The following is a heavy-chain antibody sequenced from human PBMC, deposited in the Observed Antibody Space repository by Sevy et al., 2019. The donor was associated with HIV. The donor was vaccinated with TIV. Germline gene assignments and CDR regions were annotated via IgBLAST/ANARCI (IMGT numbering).Heavy chain of an antibody. CDR2: ISRVGDNT. J-gene: IGHJ4*02. CDR1: ASTFSSYA. V-gene: IGHV3-23*01. Sequence: GGSLRLSCEVPASTFSSYAMSWVRQAPGKGLEWVSAISRVGDNTYYADSVKGRCTISRDNSKNTLYLQMNSLRGDDTAVYYCANQPDYWGRGTLVTVSS. CDR3: ANQPDY.